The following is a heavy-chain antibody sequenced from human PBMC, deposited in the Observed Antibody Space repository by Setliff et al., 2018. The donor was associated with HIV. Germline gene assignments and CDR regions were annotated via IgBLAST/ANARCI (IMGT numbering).Heavy chain of an antibody. V-gene: IGHV4-39*01. Sequence: SETLSLTCIVSGGSISSSSYYWGWIRQPPGKGLEWIGSIDYTGKTHYNPFLKSRVTISADTSKSQFSLNLSSVTAADTAVYYCARKNRGAPAPFDYWGQGTLVTVSS. CDR2: IDYTGKT. D-gene: IGHD6-25*01. CDR3: ARKNRGAPAPFDY. CDR1: GGSISSSSYY. J-gene: IGHJ4*02.